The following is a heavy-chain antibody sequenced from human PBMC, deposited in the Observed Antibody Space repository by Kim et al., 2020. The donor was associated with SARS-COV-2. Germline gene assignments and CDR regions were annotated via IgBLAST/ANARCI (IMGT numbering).Heavy chain of an antibody. CDR2: IYYSGST. Sequence: SETLSLTCTVSGGSISSGGYYWSWIRQHPGKGLEWIGYIYYSGSTYYNPSLKSRVTISVDTSKNQFSLKLSSVTAADTAVYYCARTFLYGGNLSGGMDVWGQGTTVTVSS. J-gene: IGHJ6*02. CDR3: ARTFLYGGNLSGGMDV. D-gene: IGHD4-17*01. V-gene: IGHV4-31*03. CDR1: GGSISSGGYY.